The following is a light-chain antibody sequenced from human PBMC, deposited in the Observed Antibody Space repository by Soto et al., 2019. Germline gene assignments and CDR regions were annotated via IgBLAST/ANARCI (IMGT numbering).Light chain of an antibody. V-gene: IGLV2-14*01. CDR3: SSYTSSSTLPYV. CDR2: EVS. J-gene: IGLJ1*01. CDR1: SSDVGGYDY. Sequence: QSFLTQPASVSGSPGRSITISCTGTSSDVGGYDYVSWYQQHPGKAPKLMIYEVSDRPLGVSNRFSGSKSGNTASLTISGLQAEDEAYYYCSSYTSSSTLPYVFGTGTKVTVL.